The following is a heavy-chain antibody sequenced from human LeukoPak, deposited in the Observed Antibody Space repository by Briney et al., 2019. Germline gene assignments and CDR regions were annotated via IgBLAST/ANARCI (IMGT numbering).Heavy chain of an antibody. CDR3: GRYPPGHYAMDV. Sequence: GESLQISCQGSGYSFSTYWIGWVRPMPGKGLEWMGIISPGESKTRYSPSFQRQVTISVDKSISTTYLQWSSLKASDTAMYYCGRYPPGHYAMDVWGQGTTVTVSS. CDR2: ISPGESKT. CDR1: GYSFSTYW. V-gene: IGHV5-51*01. J-gene: IGHJ6*02.